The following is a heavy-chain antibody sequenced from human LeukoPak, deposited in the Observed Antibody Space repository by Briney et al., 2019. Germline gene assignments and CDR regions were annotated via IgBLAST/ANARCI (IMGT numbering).Heavy chain of an antibody. D-gene: IGHD3-3*01. CDR1: GDSLSSNSAT. V-gene: IGHV6-1*01. Sequence: SQTLSLTCAISGDSLSSNSATWNWVRQSPSRGLEWLGRTYYRSKWYNDYAVSVKGRVTINPDASKKQFSLQLNSVTPEDTAMYYCARGSGYPFDYWDQGTLVTVSS. CDR2: TYYRSKWYN. J-gene: IGHJ4*02. CDR3: ARGSGYPFDY.